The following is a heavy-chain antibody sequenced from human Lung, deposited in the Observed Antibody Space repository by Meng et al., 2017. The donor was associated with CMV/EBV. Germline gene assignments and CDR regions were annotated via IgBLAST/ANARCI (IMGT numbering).Heavy chain of an antibody. J-gene: IGHJ5*02. CDR2: INPSGDHT. CDR1: GFTFSAYY. CDR3: ARDNSYINSWWFDP. Sequence: SGFTFSAYYIHWVRQAPGQGLEWMGIINPSGDHTWYSQKFQGRVTMTRDTSTSTVYMELSSLRFEDMAVYYCARDNSYINSWWFDPWGQGTLVTVSS. V-gene: IGHV1-46*01. D-gene: IGHD4-23*01.